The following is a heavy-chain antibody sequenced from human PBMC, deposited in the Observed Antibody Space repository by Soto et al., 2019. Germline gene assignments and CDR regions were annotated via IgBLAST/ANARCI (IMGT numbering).Heavy chain of an antibody. CDR3: ATEGYYYDSSGYPYPAFDI. D-gene: IGHD3-22*01. CDR1: GYTFTGYG. J-gene: IGHJ3*02. CDR2: ISAYNGNT. V-gene: IGHV1-18*01. Sequence: XSVKVSCKASGYTFTGYGISWVRQAPGQGLEWMGWISAYNGNTNYAQKLQGRVTMTTDTSTSTAYMELRSLRSDDTAVYYCATEGYYYDSSGYPYPAFDIWGQGTMVTVSS.